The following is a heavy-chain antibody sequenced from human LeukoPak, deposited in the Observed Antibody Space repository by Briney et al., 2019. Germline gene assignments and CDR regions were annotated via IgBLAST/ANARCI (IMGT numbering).Heavy chain of an antibody. V-gene: IGHV1-8*01. CDR3: ARGLNYGSGKTYYYYYMDV. D-gene: IGHD3-10*01. CDR1: GYTLTELS. Sequence: GASVKVSCKVSGYTLTELSMHWVRQAPGQGLEWMGWISAYNGNTNYAQKFQGRVTMTRNTSISTAYMELSSLRSEDTAVYYCARGLNYGSGKTYYYYYMDVWGKGTTVTISS. J-gene: IGHJ6*03. CDR2: ISAYNGNT.